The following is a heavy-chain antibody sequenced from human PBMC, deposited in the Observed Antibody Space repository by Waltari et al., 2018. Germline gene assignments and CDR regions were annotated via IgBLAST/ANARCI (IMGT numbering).Heavy chain of an antibody. Sequence: QVQLQQWGAGLLKPSETLSLTCAVYGGSFSGYYWSWIRQPPGKGLEWIGEINHSGSTNYNPSRKSRVTIAVDTSKNQFSLKLSSVTAADTAVYYCARVGYSYGYVLAPPDYWGQGTLVTVSS. CDR3: ARVGYSYGYVLAPPDY. J-gene: IGHJ4*02. CDR2: INHSGST. D-gene: IGHD5-18*01. V-gene: IGHV4-34*01. CDR1: GGSFSGYY.